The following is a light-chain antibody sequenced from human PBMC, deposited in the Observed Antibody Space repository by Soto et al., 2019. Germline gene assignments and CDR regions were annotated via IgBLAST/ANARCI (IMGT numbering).Light chain of an antibody. CDR1: SSDVGGYNY. J-gene: IGLJ2*01. CDR2: AVF. Sequence: QSALTQPASVSGSLGQSLTISCTGSSSDVGGYNYVSWYQHHPGKAPKLIIFAVFSRPSGVSDRFSGSKSGNTASLTISGLQPEDEAEYYCGSYTSTSTLVAFGGGTQLTVL. V-gene: IGLV2-14*01. CDR3: GSYTSTSTLVA.